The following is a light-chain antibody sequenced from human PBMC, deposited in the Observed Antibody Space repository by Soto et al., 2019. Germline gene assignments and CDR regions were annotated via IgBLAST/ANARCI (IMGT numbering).Light chain of an antibody. V-gene: IGLV2-14*01. CDR3: SSYTAYTTLWV. Sequence: QSALTQPASVSGSPGQSITFSCTGTSSDVGGYNYVSWYQQHPGKAPKLIIYDVTNRPSGVSYRFSGSKSGNTASLTISGLQAEDEADYYCSSYTAYTTLWVFGGGTKLTVL. J-gene: IGLJ3*02. CDR1: SSDVGGYNY. CDR2: DVT.